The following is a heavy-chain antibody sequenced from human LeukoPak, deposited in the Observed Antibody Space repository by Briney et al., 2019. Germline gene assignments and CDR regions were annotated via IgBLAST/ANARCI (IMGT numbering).Heavy chain of an antibody. J-gene: IGHJ4*02. D-gene: IGHD2-2*01. V-gene: IGHV3-48*04. Sequence: GGSLRLSCAASGFTFSTYSMNWVRQAPGKGLEWLSSISSNSRTMYYADSVKGRFTISRDNAKNSLYLQMTSLRAEDTAVYYCWVPATAGEADYWGQGTLVTVSS. CDR2: ISSNSRTM. CDR3: WVPATAGEADY. CDR1: GFTFSTYS.